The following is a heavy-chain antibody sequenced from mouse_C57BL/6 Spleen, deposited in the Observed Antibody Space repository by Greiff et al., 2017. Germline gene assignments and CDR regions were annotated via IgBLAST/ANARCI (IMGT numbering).Heavy chain of an antibody. CDR2: IIPNNGGT. CDR3: ARHRYYGYDGGFAY. CDR1: GYTFTDYY. V-gene: IGHV1-22*01. D-gene: IGHD2-2*01. Sequence: VQLQQSGPELVKPGASVKMSCKASGYTFTDYYIHWVKQSHGHSLEWIGYIIPNNGGTSYNQKFKGKATLTVNKSSSTAYMELRSLTSEDSAEDYGARHRYYGYDGGFAYWGQGTLVTVSA. J-gene: IGHJ3*01.